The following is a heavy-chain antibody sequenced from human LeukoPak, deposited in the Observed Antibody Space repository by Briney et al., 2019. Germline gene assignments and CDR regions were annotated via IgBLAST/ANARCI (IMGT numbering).Heavy chain of an antibody. J-gene: IGHJ5*02. V-gene: IGHV4-4*07. D-gene: IGHD3-10*01. CDR2: IYTSGST. Sequence: PSETLSLTCTVSGGSISSYYWSWIRQPAGKGLEWIGRIYTSGSTNYNPSLKSRVTMSVDTSKNQFSLKLSSVTAADTAVYYCARDRHYYYGSGSYCGEFDPWGQGTLVTVSS. CDR3: ARDRHYYYGSGSYCGEFDP. CDR1: GGSISSYY.